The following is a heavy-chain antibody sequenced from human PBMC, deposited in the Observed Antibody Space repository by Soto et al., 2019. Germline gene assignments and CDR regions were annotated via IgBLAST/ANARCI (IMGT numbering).Heavy chain of an antibody. CDR2: IWSDGSNE. D-gene: IGHD1-26*01. J-gene: IGHJ4*02. V-gene: IGHV3-33*01. CDR3: ARRRRGTYHFDY. CDR1: GFTFSSYG. Sequence: QVQLVGSGGGVVQPGRSLRLSCAASGFTFSSYGMHWVRQAPGKGLEWVAVIWSDGSNEYYADSVKGRFTISRDNSKDTLYLQMNSLRAEDTAGYSGARRRRGTYHFDYWVRGTLVTVSS.